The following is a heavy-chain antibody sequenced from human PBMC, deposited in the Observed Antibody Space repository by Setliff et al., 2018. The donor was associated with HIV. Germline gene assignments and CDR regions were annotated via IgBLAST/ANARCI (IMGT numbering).Heavy chain of an antibody. V-gene: IGHV1-18*01. CDR1: GYTFTSYD. CDR2: ISAYNGNT. D-gene: IGHD3-22*01. J-gene: IGHJ4*02. Sequence: ASVKVSCKASGYTFTSYDISWVRQAPGQGLEWMGWISAYNGNTNYAQKLQGRVTMTTDTSTSTVYMELRSLRSDDTAVYYCARGLSFYDPGGFDYWGQGTLVTVSS. CDR3: ARGLSFYDPGGFDY.